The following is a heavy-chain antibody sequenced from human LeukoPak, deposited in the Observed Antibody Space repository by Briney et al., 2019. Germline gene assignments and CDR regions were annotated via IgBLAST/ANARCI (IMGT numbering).Heavy chain of an antibody. CDR1: GRSISSYY. D-gene: IGHD4-11*01. CDR2: IYYSGST. CDR3: AREDLTVYYFDY. V-gene: IGHV4-59*01. J-gene: IGHJ4*02. Sequence: KSSETLSLTCTVSGRSISSYYWSWIRQPPGKGLEWIGYIYYSGSTNYNPSLKSRVTISVDTSKNQFSLKLSSVTAADTAVYYCAREDLTVYYFDYWGQGTLVTVSS.